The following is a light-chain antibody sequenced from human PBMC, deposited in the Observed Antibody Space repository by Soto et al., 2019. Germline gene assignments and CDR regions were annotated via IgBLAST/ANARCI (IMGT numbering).Light chain of an antibody. CDR2: AAS. J-gene: IGKJ1*01. CDR3: LQDYNYPPT. Sequence: ATQMTQSPSSLSASVGDRVTITCRASQDIGNDLGWYQQKPGKAPNLLIYAASSLQSGVPSRFSGSGSGTDFTLTISSLQPEDCATYYCLQDYNYPPTFGPGTKV. CDR1: QDIGND. V-gene: IGKV1-6*01.